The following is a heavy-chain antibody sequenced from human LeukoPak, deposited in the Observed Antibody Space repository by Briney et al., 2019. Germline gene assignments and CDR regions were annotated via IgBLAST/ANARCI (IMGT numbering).Heavy chain of an antibody. CDR2: ISAYNGNT. CDR1: GYTFTSYG. Sequence: ASVKVSCKASGYTFTSYGISWVRQAPGQGLEWMGWISAYNGNTNYAQKLQGRVTLTTETSTSTAYMELRSLRSDATAVYYCAGDLGNDEDYWGQGTLVTVSS. D-gene: IGHD1-1*01. V-gene: IGHV1-18*01. J-gene: IGHJ4*02. CDR3: AGDLGNDEDY.